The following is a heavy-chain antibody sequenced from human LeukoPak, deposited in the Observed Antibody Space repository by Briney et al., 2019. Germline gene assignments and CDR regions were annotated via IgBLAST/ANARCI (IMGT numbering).Heavy chain of an antibody. CDR3: AKDRDGDGWDYYYYMDV. CDR2: MNPNSGNT. D-gene: IGHD5-24*01. Sequence: ASVKVSCKASGYTFTSYDINWVRQATGQGLEWMGWMNPNSGNTGYAQKFQGRVTMTRDMSTNTHYMELSSLRSEDTAVYYCAKDRDGDGWDYYYYMDVWGKGTTVTISS. J-gene: IGHJ6*03. CDR1: GYTFTSYD. V-gene: IGHV1-8*01.